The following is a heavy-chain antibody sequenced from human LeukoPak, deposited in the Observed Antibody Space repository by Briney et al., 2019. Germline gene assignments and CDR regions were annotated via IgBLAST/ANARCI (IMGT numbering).Heavy chain of an antibody. V-gene: IGHV3-30*03. Sequence: GGSLRLSCAASGFTFSSIHWVRQAPGKGLEWVAVILYDGSDKYYADSVKGRFTISRDNSKNTLYLQMNSLRAEDTAVYYCATMGPGGHYDAFDIWGQGTMVTVSS. CDR1: GFTFSS. J-gene: IGHJ3*02. D-gene: IGHD3-10*01. CDR3: ATMGPGGHYDAFDI. CDR2: ILYDGSDK.